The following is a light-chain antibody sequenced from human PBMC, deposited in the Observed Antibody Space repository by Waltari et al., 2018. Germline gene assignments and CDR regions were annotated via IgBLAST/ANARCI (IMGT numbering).Light chain of an antibody. CDR3: QQYYSTPRT. CDR1: QSLLYSSNNKNY. J-gene: IGKJ3*01. CDR2: WAS. V-gene: IGKV4-1*01. Sequence: DTVMTQSPDSLAVSLCERATINCKSSQSLLYSSNNKNYLAWYQQKPGHPPKLLIYWASTRESGVPDRFSGSGSGTDFTLTISSLQAEDVAVYFCQQYYSTPRTFGPGTKLEIK.